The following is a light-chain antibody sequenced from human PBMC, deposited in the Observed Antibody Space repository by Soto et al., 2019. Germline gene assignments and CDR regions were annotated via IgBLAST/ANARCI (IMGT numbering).Light chain of an antibody. CDR2: GAS. V-gene: IGKV3-20*01. J-gene: IGKJ2*01. CDR1: QSVSSSY. CDR3: QQYGSSPVYT. Sequence: EIVLTQSRRTLSLSPGERATLSCRASQSVSSSYLAWYQQKPGQAPRLLIYGASSRATGIPDRFSGSGSGTDFTLTISRLEPEDFAVYYCQQYGSSPVYTFGQGTKLEIK.